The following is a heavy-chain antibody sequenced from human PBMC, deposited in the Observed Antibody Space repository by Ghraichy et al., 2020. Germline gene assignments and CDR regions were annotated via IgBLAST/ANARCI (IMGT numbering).Heavy chain of an antibody. V-gene: IGHV3-73*01. CDR1: GFTFIGCD. D-gene: IGHD3-10*01. CDR3: SRTFYGSGSSDVVFDI. CDR2: LRDATNTYAT. J-gene: IGHJ3*02. Sequence: GESLNISCAASGFTFIGCDVQWVRQASGKGLEWVGRLRDATNTYATAYAASVKGRFSISRDDSKITAYLQMDSLKIEDTAVYYCSRTFYGSGSSDVVFDIWGQGTMVTVSS.